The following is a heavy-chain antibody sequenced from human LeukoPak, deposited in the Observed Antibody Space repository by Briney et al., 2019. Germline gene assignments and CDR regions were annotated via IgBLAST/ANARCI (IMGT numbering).Heavy chain of an antibody. CDR1: GFILGSYA. D-gene: IGHD5-24*01. J-gene: IGHJ1*01. V-gene: IGHV3-23*01. Sequence: GGSLRLSCTSSGFILGSYAMSWVRQAPGKGLEWVSSISSPGGNTYFADSVKGRFTISRDNSKNLVYLQMNSLRAEDTAVYYCAKTRNGYTTEYLQHWGQGTLVTVSS. CDR3: AKTRNGYTTEYLQH. CDR2: ISSPGGNT.